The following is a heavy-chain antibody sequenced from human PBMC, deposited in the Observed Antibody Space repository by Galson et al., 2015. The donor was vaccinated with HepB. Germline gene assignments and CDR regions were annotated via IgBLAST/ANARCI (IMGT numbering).Heavy chain of an antibody. Sequence: SLRLSCAASGFTFSTFAMSWVRQAPGKGLEWVSAISSSGGSTYYADSVKGRFTISRDNSKNTLYLQMNILRAEDTAVYYCAKESGMTTIDFDYWGQGTLVTVSS. CDR2: ISSSGGST. CDR3: AKESGMTTIDFDY. J-gene: IGHJ4*02. V-gene: IGHV3-23*01. CDR1: GFTFSTFA. D-gene: IGHD1-26*01.